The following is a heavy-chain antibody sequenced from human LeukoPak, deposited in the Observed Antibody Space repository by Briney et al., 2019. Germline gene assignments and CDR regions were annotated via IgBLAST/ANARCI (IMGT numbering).Heavy chain of an antibody. J-gene: IGHJ4*02. CDR2: VSGSGGST. CDR1: GFTFSSYA. D-gene: IGHD3-9*01. CDR3: AKETPYYDILTGYLN. V-gene: IGHV3-23*01. Sequence: PGGSLRLSCAASGFTFSSYAMSWVRQAPGKGLEGVSGVSGSGGSTYYAGSVKGRFTISRDNSKNTLYLQMNSLRAEDTAVYYCAKETPYYDILTGYLNWGQGTLVTVSS.